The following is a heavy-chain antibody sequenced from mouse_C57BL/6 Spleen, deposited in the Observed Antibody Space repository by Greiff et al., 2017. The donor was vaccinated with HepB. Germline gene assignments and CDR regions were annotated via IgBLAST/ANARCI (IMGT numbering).Heavy chain of an antibody. D-gene: IGHD1-1*01. CDR2: ISDGGSYT. J-gene: IGHJ3*01. V-gene: IGHV5-4*01. CDR3: ARDYYGSGFAY. CDR1: GFTFSSYA. Sequence: EVQLVESGGGLVKPGGSLKLSCAASGFTFSSYAMSWVRQTPEKRLEWVATISDGGSYTYYPDNVKGRFTISRDNAKNNLYLQMSHLKSEDTAMYYCARDYYGSGFAYWGQGTLVTVSA.